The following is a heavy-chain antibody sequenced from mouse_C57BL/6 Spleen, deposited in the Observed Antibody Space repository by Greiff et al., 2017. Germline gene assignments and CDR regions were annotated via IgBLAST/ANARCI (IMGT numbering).Heavy chain of an antibody. Sequence: EVQLQESGPVLVKPGASVKMSCKASGYTFTDYYMNWVKQSHGKSLEWIGVIYPYNGGTSYNQKFKGKATLTVDKSSSTAYMELNSLTSEDSAVYYCAKPYDGYSGFDYWGQGTTLTVSS. CDR3: AKPYDGYSGFDY. D-gene: IGHD2-3*01. V-gene: IGHV1-19*01. CDR1: GYTFTDYY. J-gene: IGHJ2*01. CDR2: IYPYNGGT.